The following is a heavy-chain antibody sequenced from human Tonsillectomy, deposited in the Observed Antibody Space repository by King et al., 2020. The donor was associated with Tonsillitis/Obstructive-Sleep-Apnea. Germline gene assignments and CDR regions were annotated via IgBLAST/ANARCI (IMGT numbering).Heavy chain of an antibody. V-gene: IGHV2-70*01. D-gene: IGHD3-3*01. J-gene: IGHJ4*02. Sequence: VTLKESGPALVKPTQTLTLTCTFSGFSLSTSGMCVSWIRQPPGKALECLALIDWDDDKYYSTSLKTRLTISKDTSKNQVVLTMTNMDPVDTATYYCARIAAASYDFWSGYYSHFDYWGQGTLVTVPS. CDR2: IDWDDDK. CDR3: ARIAAASYDFWSGYYSHFDY. CDR1: GFSLSTSGMC.